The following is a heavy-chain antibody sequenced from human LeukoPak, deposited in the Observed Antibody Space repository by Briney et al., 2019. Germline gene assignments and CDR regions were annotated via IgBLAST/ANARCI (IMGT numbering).Heavy chain of an antibody. Sequence: SETLSLTCTVSGGSISSGDYYWTWIRQPPGKVLEWIGYIPYSGNTYYNPSLKSRLTISLDTSKRQFSLKLTSVTAADTAMYYCARHPGGDWFDPWGQGTLVTVSS. D-gene: IGHD3-10*01. CDR3: ARHPGGDWFDP. V-gene: IGHV4-30-4*01. CDR1: GGSISSGDYY. J-gene: IGHJ5*02. CDR2: IPYSGNT.